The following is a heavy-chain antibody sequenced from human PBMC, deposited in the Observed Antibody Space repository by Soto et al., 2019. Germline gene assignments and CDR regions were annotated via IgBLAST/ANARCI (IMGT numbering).Heavy chain of an antibody. CDR1: GFTFSSYW. J-gene: IGHJ4*02. CDR3: ARARKENPWRYYFDY. V-gene: IGHV3-74*01. CDR2: INSDGSST. Sequence: GGSLRLSCAASGFTFSSYWMHWVRQAPGKGLVWVSRINSDGSSTSYADSVKGRFTISRDNAKNTLYLQMNSLRAEDTAVYYCARARKENPWRYYFDYWGQGTLVTVSS.